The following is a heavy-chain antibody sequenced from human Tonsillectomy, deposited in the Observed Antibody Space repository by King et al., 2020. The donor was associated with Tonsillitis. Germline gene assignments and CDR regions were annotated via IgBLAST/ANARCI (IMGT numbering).Heavy chain of an antibody. J-gene: IGHJ4*02. Sequence: VQLVESGGGLVQPGGSLRLSCAASGFTFSSYAMSWVRQAPGKGLEWGSAISGSGGSTYYADSVKGRFTISRDNSKNTLYLQMNSLRAEDTAVYYCAKDGGGYYDSSGYFDYWGQGTLVTVSS. D-gene: IGHD3-22*01. CDR1: GFTFSSYA. CDR2: ISGSGGST. CDR3: AKDGGGYYDSSGYFDY. V-gene: IGHV3-23*04.